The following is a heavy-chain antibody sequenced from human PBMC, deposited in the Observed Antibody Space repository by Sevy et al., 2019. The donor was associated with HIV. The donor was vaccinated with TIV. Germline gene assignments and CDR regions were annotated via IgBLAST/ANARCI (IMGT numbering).Heavy chain of an antibody. Sequence: GGSLRLSCAASGFTFSSYAMHWVRQAPGKGLEWVAVISYDGSNKYYADSVKGRFTISSDISKNTLYLQMNSLGAEDTAVYYCARDPALYYDFWSGYYRRRFDYYYGMDVWGQGTTVTVSS. D-gene: IGHD3-3*01. J-gene: IGHJ6*02. CDR2: ISYDGSNK. V-gene: IGHV3-30-3*01. CDR3: ARDPALYYDFWSGYYRRRFDYYYGMDV. CDR1: GFTFSSYA.